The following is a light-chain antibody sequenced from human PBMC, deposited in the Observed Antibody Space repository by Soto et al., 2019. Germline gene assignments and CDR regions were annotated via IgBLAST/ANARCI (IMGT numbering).Light chain of an antibody. V-gene: IGKV3-20*01. Sequence: EIVLTQSPGTLSLSPGERATLSCRASQSVSSSYLAWYQQNPGQAPRLLIYSASSRATGIPDRFSGSGSGTDFTLTISRLEPEDFAMYYCQQYGSSRFTFGPGTKVDIK. CDR1: QSVSSSY. CDR2: SAS. CDR3: QQYGSSRFT. J-gene: IGKJ3*01.